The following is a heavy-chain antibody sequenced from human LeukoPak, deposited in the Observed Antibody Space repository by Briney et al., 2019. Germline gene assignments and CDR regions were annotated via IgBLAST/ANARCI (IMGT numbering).Heavy chain of an antibody. J-gene: IGHJ4*02. V-gene: IGHV3-30*18. CDR3: AKEGNARASHYLDS. Sequence: GGSLRLSCVASGFTFSNYGMQWVRQAPGKGLEWLTVISYDGKVSHYADSVKGRFTVSRDNSENTLFPQMNSLRAEDAAMYFCAKEGNARASHYLDSWGQGTLVTVSS. CDR1: GFTFSNYG. CDR2: ISYDGKVS. D-gene: IGHD3-10*01.